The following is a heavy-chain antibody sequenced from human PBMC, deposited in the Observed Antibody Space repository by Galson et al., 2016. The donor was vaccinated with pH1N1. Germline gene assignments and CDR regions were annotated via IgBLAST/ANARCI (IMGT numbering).Heavy chain of an antibody. V-gene: IGHV3-30*18. D-gene: IGHD3-10*01. CDR1: GFTFSSYG. CDR2: ISYDGSKK. Sequence: SLRLSCAASGFTFSSYGMHWVRQAPAKGLEWVAVISYDGSKKYYADSVKGRFTISRDNSKNTLYLQMNSLRAEDTAVYYCAKPIYGSGGFDPWGQGTLVTVSS. J-gene: IGHJ5*02. CDR3: AKPIYGSGGFDP.